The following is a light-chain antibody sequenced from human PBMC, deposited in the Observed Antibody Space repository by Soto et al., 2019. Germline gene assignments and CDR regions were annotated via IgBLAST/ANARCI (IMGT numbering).Light chain of an antibody. V-gene: IGKV1-5*01. CDR2: DAS. CDR3: QHMRT. J-gene: IGKJ1*01. CDR1: QNINNW. Sequence: DIQMTQSPSTLSASIVDRFTITCRASQNINNWIAWYQQKPGKAPKFLIYDASTLESGVPSRFSGSGFGTEFSLTISSLQPDDFGSYYCQHMRTFGQGTKVDIK.